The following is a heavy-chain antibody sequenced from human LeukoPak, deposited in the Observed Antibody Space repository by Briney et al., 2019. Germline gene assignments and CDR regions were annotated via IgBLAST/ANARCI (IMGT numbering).Heavy chain of an antibody. J-gene: IGHJ6*04. CDR1: GYTFTSYG. CDR2: IIAYNGNT. V-gene: IGHV1-18*04. CDR3: ARGRGDKGLRLDYYHYGMDV. Sequence: ASVQVSCKASGYTFTSYGINWVRQAPGQGLEWMGRIIAYNGNTNYAQKFQGRVTMTTDTSTSTAYMELRNLRPDDTAVYYCARGRGDKGLRLDYYHYGMDVWGEGTTVAVSS. D-gene: IGHD2-21*01.